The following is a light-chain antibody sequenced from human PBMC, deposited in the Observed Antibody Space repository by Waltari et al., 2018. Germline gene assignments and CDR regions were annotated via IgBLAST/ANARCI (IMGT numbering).Light chain of an antibody. CDR1: SSNVGTYNY. V-gene: IGLV2-11*01. Sequence: QSALPQPRSVSGSPGQSVTIPCTGTSSNVGTYNYVSWYQQYPGKAPNLLIFDGNKRPSGVPDRFSGSKSGYRASLTISGLRAEDEADYYCYSYAGSYIWVFGGGTKLTVL. CDR3: YSYAGSYIWV. J-gene: IGLJ3*02. CDR2: DGN.